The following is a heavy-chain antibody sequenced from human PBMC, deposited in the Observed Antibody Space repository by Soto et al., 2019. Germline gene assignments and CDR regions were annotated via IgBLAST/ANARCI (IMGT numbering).Heavy chain of an antibody. J-gene: IGHJ6*02. D-gene: IGHD3-10*01. Sequence: PSQTLSLSCAISGDSVSSNSAAWIWIRQSPSRGLEWLGRTYYRSKWYNDYAVSVKSRITINPDTSKNQFSLQLNSVTPEDTAVYYCARDRRRYYYGSGSAYYYYYGMDVWGQGTTVTVSS. CDR3: ARDRRRYYYGSGSAYYYYYGMDV. CDR1: GDSVSSNSAA. CDR2: TYYRSKWYN. V-gene: IGHV6-1*01.